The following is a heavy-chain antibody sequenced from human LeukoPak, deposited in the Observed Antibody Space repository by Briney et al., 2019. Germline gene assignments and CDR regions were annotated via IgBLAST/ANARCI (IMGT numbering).Heavy chain of an antibody. V-gene: IGHV3-23*01. CDR2: ISGSGGST. CDR3: AKVEVGSSGWYIGHY. Sequence: GGSLRRSCAASGFTFSSYAMSWVRQAPGKGLEWVSAISGSGGSTYYADSVKGRFTISRDNSKNTLYLQMNSLRAEDTAVYYCAKVEVGSSGWYIGHYWGQGTLVTVSS. D-gene: IGHD6-19*01. J-gene: IGHJ4*02. CDR1: GFTFSSYA.